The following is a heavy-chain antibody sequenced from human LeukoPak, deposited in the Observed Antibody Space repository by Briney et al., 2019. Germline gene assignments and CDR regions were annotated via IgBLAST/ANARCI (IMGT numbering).Heavy chain of an antibody. D-gene: IGHD3-3*01. J-gene: IGHJ4*02. Sequence: SETLSLTCTVSGGSMNSFYWTWIRQPPGKGLEWVGHIYPRGSTKYNPSLRSRLTISVDTSKNQFSLNLSSVTAADTAVYYCAASPYFDFWTGLKFDSWGQGSLVTVSS. CDR2: IYPRGST. CDR3: AASPYFDFWTGLKFDS. CDR1: GGSMNSFY. V-gene: IGHV4-4*09.